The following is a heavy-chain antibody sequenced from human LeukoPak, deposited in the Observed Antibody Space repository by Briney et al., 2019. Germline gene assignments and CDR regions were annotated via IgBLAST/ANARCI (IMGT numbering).Heavy chain of an antibody. J-gene: IGHJ6*02. V-gene: IGHV3-21*04. CDR1: GFTFSTYS. CDR3: AREVVIFPDYYYYGMDV. Sequence: GGSLRLSCAASGFTFSTYSMNWVRQAPGKGLEWVSSISGSSTYIYYADSVKGRFTISRDNAKNSLFLQMNSLRVDDTAVYYCAREVVIFPDYYYYGMDVWGQGTTVTVSS. CDR2: ISGSSTYI. D-gene: IGHD3-9*01.